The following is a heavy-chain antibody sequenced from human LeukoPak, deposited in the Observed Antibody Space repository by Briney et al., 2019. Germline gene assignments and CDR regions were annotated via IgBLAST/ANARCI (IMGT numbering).Heavy chain of an antibody. Sequence: PGGSLRLSCAASGFTFSSYGMSWVRQAPGKGLEWVSAISGSGGSTYYADSVKGRFTISRDNSKNTLYLQMNSLRAEDTAVYYCAIERRNYGDYDYWGQGTLVTVSS. D-gene: IGHD4-17*01. J-gene: IGHJ4*02. V-gene: IGHV3-23*01. CDR1: GFTFSSYG. CDR2: ISGSGGST. CDR3: AIERRNYGDYDY.